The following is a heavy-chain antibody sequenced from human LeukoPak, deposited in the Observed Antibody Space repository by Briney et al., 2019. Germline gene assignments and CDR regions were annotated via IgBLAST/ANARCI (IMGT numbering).Heavy chain of an antibody. CDR2: ISFDGSDK. D-gene: IGHD3-10*01. CDR1: GFTFNSFP. Sequence: PGRPLRLSCAASGFTFNSFPMHWVHQAPGKGLEWVGLISFDGSDKSYADSVEGRFTISRDNSKNTLYLQMNSLSAEDTAVYYCARVLGFGSPPAYWGQGTLVSVSS. V-gene: IGHV3-30*04. CDR3: ARVLGFGSPPAY. J-gene: IGHJ4*02.